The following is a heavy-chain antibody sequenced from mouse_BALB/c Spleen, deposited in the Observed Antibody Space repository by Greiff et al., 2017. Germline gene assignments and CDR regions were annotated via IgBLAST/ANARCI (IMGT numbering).Heavy chain of an antibody. CDR3: ARGGITTAWFAY. J-gene: IGHJ3*01. CDR2: IYPGDGDT. V-gene: IGHV1-87*01. Sequence: VKLQQSGAELARPGASVKLSCKASGYTFTSYWMQWVKQRPGQGLEWIGAIYPGDGDTRYTQKFKGKATLTADKSSSTAYMQLSSLASEDSAVYYCARGGITTAWFAYWGQGTLVTVSA. D-gene: IGHD2-4*01. CDR1: GYTFTSYW.